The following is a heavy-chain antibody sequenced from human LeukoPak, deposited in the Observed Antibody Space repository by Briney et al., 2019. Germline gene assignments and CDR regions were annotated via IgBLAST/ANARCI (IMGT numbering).Heavy chain of an antibody. CDR3: AKDPSVATIYLDY. CDR1: GFTFSSYG. Sequence: GGSLRLSCAASGFTFSSYGMHWVRQAPGKGLEWVAVISYDGSNKYYADSVKGRLTISRDNSKNTLYLQMNSLRAEDTAVYYCAKDPSVATIYLDYWGQGTLVTVSS. V-gene: IGHV3-30*18. J-gene: IGHJ4*02. D-gene: IGHD5-12*01. CDR2: ISYDGSNK.